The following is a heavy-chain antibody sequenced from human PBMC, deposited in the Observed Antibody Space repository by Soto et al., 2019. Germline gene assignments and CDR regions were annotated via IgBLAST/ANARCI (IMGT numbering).Heavy chain of an antibody. V-gene: IGHV3-23*01. Sequence: EVQLLESGGGLVQPGGSLRLSCAASGFTFSSYAMSWVRQAPGKGLEWVSAISGSGGSTYYADSVKGRFTISRDNSKNTLYLQMNSLRAEDTAVYYCAKDRGSAVQGLYYYDSSGYFNYWGQGTLVTVSS. CDR3: AKDRGSAVQGLYYYDSSGYFNY. CDR1: GFTFSSYA. J-gene: IGHJ4*02. D-gene: IGHD3-22*01. CDR2: ISGSGGST.